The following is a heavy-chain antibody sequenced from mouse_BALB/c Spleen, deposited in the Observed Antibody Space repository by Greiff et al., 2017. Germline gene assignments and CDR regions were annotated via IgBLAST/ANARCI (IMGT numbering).Heavy chain of an antibody. J-gene: IGHJ2*01. CDR3: ARGTGNFDY. CDR1: GYSITSDYA. V-gene: IGHV3-2*02. CDR2: ISYSGST. Sequence: EVHLVESGPGLVKPSQSLSLTCTVTGYSITSDYAWNWIRQFPGNKLEWMGYISYSGSTSYNPSLKSRISITRDTSKNQFFLQLNSVTTEDTATYYCARGTGNFDYWGQGTTLTVSS. D-gene: IGHD3-3*01.